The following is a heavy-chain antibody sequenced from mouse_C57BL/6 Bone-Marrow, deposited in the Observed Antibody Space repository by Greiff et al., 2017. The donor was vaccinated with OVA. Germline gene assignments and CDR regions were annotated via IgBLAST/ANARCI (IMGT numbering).Heavy chain of an antibody. D-gene: IGHD2-4*01. J-gene: IGHJ1*03. CDR1: GFTFSSYG. CDR2: ISSGGSYT. CDR3: ARPHSAYDSHWYFDV. V-gene: IGHV5-6*01. Sequence: VQLKESGGDLVKPGGSLKLSCAASGFTFSSYGMSWVRQTPDKRLEWVATISSGGSYTYYPDSVKGRFPISRDNAKNTLYLQMSSLKSEDTAMYYCARPHSAYDSHWYFDVWGTGTTVTVSS.